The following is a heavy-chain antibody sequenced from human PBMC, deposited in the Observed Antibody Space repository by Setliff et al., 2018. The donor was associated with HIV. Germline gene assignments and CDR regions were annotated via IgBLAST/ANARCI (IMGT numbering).Heavy chain of an antibody. CDR3: VADPSISMVRGLILGSTFDI. J-gene: IGHJ3*02. Sequence: ASVKVSCKASGFTFTDSAVQWVRQTRGQRLEWIGWIVVGRGNSNYAQQFQGRVTITRDMSTSTAYMELSSLRSEDTAVYYCVADPSISMVRGLILGSTFDIWGQGTMVTVSS. D-gene: IGHD3-10*01. V-gene: IGHV1-58*01. CDR1: GFTFTDSA. CDR2: IVVGRGNS.